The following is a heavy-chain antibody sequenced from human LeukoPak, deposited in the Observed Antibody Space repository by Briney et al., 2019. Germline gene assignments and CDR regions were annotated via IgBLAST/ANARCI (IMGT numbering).Heavy chain of an antibody. J-gene: IGHJ6*02. V-gene: IGHV3-23*01. Sequence: GGSLRLSCAASGFTFSSYAMSWVRQAPGKGLEWVSAISGGGGTTFYADSVHGRFSISRDTSRNTLYLQMSSLRVEDTAVYYCAKSGPITLTRGVIIVPQREGMDVWGQGTTVTVSS. D-gene: IGHD3-10*01. CDR1: GFTFSSYA. CDR3: AKSGPITLTRGVIIVPQREGMDV. CDR2: ISGGGGTT.